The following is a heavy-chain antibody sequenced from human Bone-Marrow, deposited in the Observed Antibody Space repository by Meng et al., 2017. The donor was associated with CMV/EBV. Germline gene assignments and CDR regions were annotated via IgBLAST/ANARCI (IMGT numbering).Heavy chain of an antibody. CDR2: ISSSGSTI. D-gene: IGHD1-20*01. V-gene: IGHV3-48*03. CDR1: GFTFRSYE. CDR3: ARDYNWLPDY. Sequence: SCAASGFTFRSYEMNWVRQAPGKGLEWLSYISSSGSTIYYADSVKGRFTVSRDNAKNSLYLQMNNLRAGDTAVYYCARDYNWLPDYWGQGTLVTVSS. J-gene: IGHJ4*02.